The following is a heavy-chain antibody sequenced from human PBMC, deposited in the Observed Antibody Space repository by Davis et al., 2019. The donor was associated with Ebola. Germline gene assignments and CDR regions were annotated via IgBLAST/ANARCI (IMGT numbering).Heavy chain of an antibody. CDR3: ARDQEYDRGSSAEGYYYGMDV. CDR1: GGTFSSYA. V-gene: IGHV1-69*13. J-gene: IGHJ6*02. Sequence: SVKVSCKASGGTFSSYAISWVRQAPGQGLEWMGGIIPIFGTANYAQKFQGRVTITADESTSTAYMELSSLRSEDTAVYYCARDQEYDRGSSAEGYYYGMDVWGQGTTVTVSS. CDR2: IIPIFGTA. D-gene: IGHD3-10*01.